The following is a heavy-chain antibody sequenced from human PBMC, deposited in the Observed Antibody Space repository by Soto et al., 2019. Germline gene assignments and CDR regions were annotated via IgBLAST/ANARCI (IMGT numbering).Heavy chain of an antibody. CDR2: ITPIFGTA. Sequence: VASVKVSCKASGGTFSSYAISWVRQAPGQGLEWMGGITPIFGTANYAQKFQGRVTITADESTSTAYMELSSLRSEDTAVYYCAIDSSSSYDYWAQRTPVPVSS. CDR1: GGTFSSYA. J-gene: IGHJ4*02. D-gene: IGHD6-6*01. CDR3: AIDSSSSYDY. V-gene: IGHV1-69*13.